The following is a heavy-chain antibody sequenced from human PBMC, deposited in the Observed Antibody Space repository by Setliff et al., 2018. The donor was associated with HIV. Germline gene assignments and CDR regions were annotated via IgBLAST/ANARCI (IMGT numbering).Heavy chain of an antibody. V-gene: IGHV1-3*01. CDR1: GDTFTTYA. J-gene: IGHJ4*02. CDR3: AIGSSNWPHRPNNYYFDY. CDR2: INAGNGDT. D-gene: IGHD6-13*01. Sequence: GASVKVSCKASGDTFTTYALHWVRQAPGQRLEWMGWINAGNGDTKSSQKSQGRVTITRDTSASTAYMELSSLRSEDTGVYYCAIGSSNWPHRPNNYYFDYWGQGTPVTVSS.